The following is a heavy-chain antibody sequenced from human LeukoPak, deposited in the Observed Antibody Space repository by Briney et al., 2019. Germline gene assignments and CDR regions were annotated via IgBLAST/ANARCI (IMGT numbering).Heavy chain of an antibody. D-gene: IGHD2-15*01. CDR1: GFTFSSYA. Sequence: GGSLRLSCAASGFTFSSYAMSWVRQAPGKGLEWVSAISGSGGSTYYADSVKGRFTISRDNSKNTLYLQMNNLRAEDTAVYYCAKQLGYCSDGSCYFPYWGQGTLVTVSS. J-gene: IGHJ4*02. CDR3: AKQLGYCSDGSCYFPY. V-gene: IGHV3-23*01. CDR2: ISGSGGST.